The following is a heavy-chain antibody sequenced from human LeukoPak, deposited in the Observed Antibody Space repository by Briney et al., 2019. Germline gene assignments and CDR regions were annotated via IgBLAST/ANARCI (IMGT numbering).Heavy chain of an antibody. Sequence: GGSLRLSCAASGFTFSSYGMHWVRQAPGKGLEWVAFIRYDGSNKYYADSVKGRFTISRDNSKNTLYLQMNSLRAEDTAVYYCGSEGYSYGYYYYYYMGVWGKGTTVTISS. V-gene: IGHV3-30*02. J-gene: IGHJ6*03. CDR1: GFTFSSYG. D-gene: IGHD5-18*01. CDR3: GSEGYSYGYYYYYYMGV. CDR2: IRYDGSNK.